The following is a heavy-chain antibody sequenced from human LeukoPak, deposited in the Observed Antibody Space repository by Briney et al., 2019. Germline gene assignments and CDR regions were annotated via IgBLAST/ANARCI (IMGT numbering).Heavy chain of an antibody. Sequence: SETLSLTCTVSGGSISSYYWSWIRQPPGKGLEWIGYIYYSGSTNYNPSLKSRVTISVDTSKNQFSLRLSSVTAADTAVYYCARGRRVPAAIYYYYYYMDVWGKGTTVTISS. J-gene: IGHJ6*03. V-gene: IGHV4-59*01. CDR1: GGSISSYY. CDR2: IYYSGST. D-gene: IGHD2-2*01. CDR3: ARGRRVPAAIYYYYYYMDV.